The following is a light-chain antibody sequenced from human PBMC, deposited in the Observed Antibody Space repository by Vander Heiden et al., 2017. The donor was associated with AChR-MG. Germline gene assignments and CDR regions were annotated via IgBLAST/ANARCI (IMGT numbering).Light chain of an antibody. CDR2: SNN. V-gene: IGLV1-44*01. Sequence: QPVLTQPPSASGTPGPRVTISCSGSSSNIGSNTVNWYQQLPGTAPKLLIYSNNQRPSRVPDRFSGSKSGTSASLAISGLQSEDEADYYCAAWDDSLNGVVFGGGTKLTVL. J-gene: IGLJ2*01. CDR3: AAWDDSLNGVV. CDR1: SSNIGSNT.